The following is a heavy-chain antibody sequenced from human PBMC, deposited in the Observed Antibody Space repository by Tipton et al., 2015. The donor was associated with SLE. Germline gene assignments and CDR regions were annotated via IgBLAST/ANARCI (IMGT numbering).Heavy chain of an antibody. D-gene: IGHD6-19*01. CDR2: LYYSGST. J-gene: IGHJ3*02. V-gene: IGHV4-39*07. Sequence: TLSLTCTVSGGSISSSSYSWAWIRQPPGKGLEWIGSLYYSGSTFYNPSLKSRVTISVDTSKNQFSLKLSSVTAADTAVYYCAREKKQWLGTGGAFDIWGQGTMVTVSS. CDR3: AREKKQWLGTGGAFDI. CDR1: GGSISSSSYS.